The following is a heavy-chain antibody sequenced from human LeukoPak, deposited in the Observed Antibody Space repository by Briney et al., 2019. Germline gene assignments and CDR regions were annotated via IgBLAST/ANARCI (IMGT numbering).Heavy chain of an antibody. V-gene: IGHV3-48*04. CDR1: GFTFSSYS. Sequence: GGSLRLSCAASGFTFSSYSMNWVRQAPGKGLEWVSYISSSSSTIYYADSVKGRFTISRDNAKNSLYLQMNSLRAEDTAVYYCARGRSGLLWFGDGTTLDYWGQGTLVTVSS. CDR3: ARGRSGLLWFGDGTTLDY. J-gene: IGHJ4*02. D-gene: IGHD3-10*01. CDR2: ISSSSSTI.